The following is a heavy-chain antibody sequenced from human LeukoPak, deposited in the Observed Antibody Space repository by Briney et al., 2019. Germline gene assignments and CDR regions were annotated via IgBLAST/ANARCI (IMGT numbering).Heavy chain of an antibody. CDR1: GFIFSSYP. CDR2: ISYDGSNK. J-gene: IGHJ4*02. D-gene: IGHD3-3*01. CDR3: ARDQRSGFSFVGWFDY. Sequence: PGGSLRLSCAASGFIFSSYPMHWVRQAPGKGLEWVAVISYDGSNKYYADSVKGRFTISRDNSKNTLYLQVNSLRAEDTAVYYCARDQRSGFSFVGWFDYWGQGTLVTVSS. V-gene: IGHV3-30-3*01.